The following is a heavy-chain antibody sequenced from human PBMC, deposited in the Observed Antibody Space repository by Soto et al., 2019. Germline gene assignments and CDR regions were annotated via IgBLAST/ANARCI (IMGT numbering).Heavy chain of an antibody. CDR1: GFTFSSYG. Sequence: GGSLRLSCAASGFTFSSYGMHWVRQAPGKGLEWVAVISYDGSNKYYADSVKGRFTISRDNSKNTLYLQMNSLRAEDTAVYYCAKGPYYDFWSGYYFRLGYFDYWGQGTLVTVSS. V-gene: IGHV3-30*18. CDR3: AKGPYYDFWSGYYFRLGYFDY. J-gene: IGHJ4*02. CDR2: ISYDGSNK. D-gene: IGHD3-3*01.